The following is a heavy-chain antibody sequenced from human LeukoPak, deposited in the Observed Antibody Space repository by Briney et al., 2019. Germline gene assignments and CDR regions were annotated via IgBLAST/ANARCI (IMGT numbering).Heavy chain of an antibody. CDR1: GFSLSNYW. Sequence: GGSLRLSCAASGFSLSNYWMNWVRQAPGKGLEWVANIKQDGSEKNYVDSVKGRFSISRDNSKNTLYLQMNSLRAEDTAVYYCARPQYYYDSSGYYFDYWGQGTLVTVSS. D-gene: IGHD3-22*01. J-gene: IGHJ4*02. CDR2: IKQDGSEK. V-gene: IGHV3-7*01. CDR3: ARPQYYYDSSGYYFDY.